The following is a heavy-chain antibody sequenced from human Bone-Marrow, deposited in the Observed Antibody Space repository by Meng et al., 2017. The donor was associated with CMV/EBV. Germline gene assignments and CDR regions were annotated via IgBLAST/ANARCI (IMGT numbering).Heavy chain of an antibody. CDR1: GFTFSSYW. J-gene: IGHJ4*02. CDR3: ARARRYSSSSPYYFDY. V-gene: IGHV3-7*01. D-gene: IGHD6-6*01. Sequence: GGSLRLPCAASGFTFSSYWMSWVRQAPGKGLEWVANIKQDGSEKYYVDSVKGRFTISRDNAKNSLYLQMNSLRAEDTAVYYCARARRYSSSSPYYFDYWGQGTLVTVSS. CDR2: IKQDGSEK.